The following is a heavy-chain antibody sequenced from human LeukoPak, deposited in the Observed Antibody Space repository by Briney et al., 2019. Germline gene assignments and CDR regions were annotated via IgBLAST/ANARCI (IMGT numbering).Heavy chain of an antibody. CDR3: ARVTHDYGDYEDY. J-gene: IGHJ4*02. CDR1: GGTFSSYA. Sequence: AAVKLSCKASGGTFSSYAISWVRQAPGQGLEWMGGIIPIFGTANYAQKFQGRVTITADESTSTAYMELSSLRSEDTAVYYCARVTHDYGDYEDYWGQGNLV. D-gene: IGHD4-17*01. CDR2: IIPIFGTA. V-gene: IGHV1-69*13.